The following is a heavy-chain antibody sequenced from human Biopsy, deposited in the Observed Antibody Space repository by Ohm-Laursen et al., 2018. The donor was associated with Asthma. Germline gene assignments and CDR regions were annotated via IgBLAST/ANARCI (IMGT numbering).Heavy chain of an antibody. CDR1: GYTFNSAG. CDR3: ARAVDYSHYYGIDV. Sequence: ASVKVSCKTSGYTFNSAGITWVRQTPGQGLEWMGWSSVYNGNTKVAQKLQDKVTMITDTSTSTAYMELRSLRSDDTAVYFCARAVDYSHYYGIDVWGQGTTVTVS. D-gene: IGHD3-10*01. CDR2: SSVYNGNT. V-gene: IGHV1-18*01. J-gene: IGHJ6*02.